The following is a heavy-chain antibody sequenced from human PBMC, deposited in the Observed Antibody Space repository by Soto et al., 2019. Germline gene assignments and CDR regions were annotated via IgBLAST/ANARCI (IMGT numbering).Heavy chain of an antibody. CDR1: GFTFSSYG. CDR3: ARGLEMATIFCAFDI. J-gene: IGHJ3*02. D-gene: IGHD5-12*01. CDR2: IWYDGSNK. V-gene: IGHV3-33*01. Sequence: GGSLRLSCAASGFTFSSYGMHWVRQAPGKGLEWVAVIWYDGSNKYYAESVKGRFTISRDNSKNTLYLQMNSLRAEDTAVYYCARGLEMATIFCAFDIWGQGTMVTVSS.